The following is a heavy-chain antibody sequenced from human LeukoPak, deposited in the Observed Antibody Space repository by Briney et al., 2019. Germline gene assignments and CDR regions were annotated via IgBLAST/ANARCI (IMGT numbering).Heavy chain of an antibody. CDR3: ARGRHYYGSGSYPY. J-gene: IGHJ4*02. D-gene: IGHD3-10*01. Sequence: SETLSLTCAVSGGSISSGGYSWSWIRQPPGKGLEWIGYIYHSGSTYYNPSLKSRVTISVDRSKNQFSLKLSSVTAADTAVYYCARGRHYYGSGSYPYWGQGTLVTVSS. CDR2: IYHSGST. CDR1: GGSISSGGYS. V-gene: IGHV4-30-2*01.